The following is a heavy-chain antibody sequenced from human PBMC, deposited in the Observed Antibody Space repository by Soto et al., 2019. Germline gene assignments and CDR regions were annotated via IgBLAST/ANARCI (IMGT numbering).Heavy chain of an antibody. J-gene: IGHJ6*02. Sequence: ASVKVSCKASGYTFTSYAMHWVRQAPGQRLEWMGWINAGNGNTKYSQKFQGRVTITRDTSASTAYMELSSLRSEDTAVYYCARTESYSNSMYYYGMDVWCQATTVTVS. D-gene: IGHD4-4*01. V-gene: IGHV1-3*01. CDR1: GYTFTSYA. CDR2: INAGNGNT. CDR3: ARTESYSNSMYYYGMDV.